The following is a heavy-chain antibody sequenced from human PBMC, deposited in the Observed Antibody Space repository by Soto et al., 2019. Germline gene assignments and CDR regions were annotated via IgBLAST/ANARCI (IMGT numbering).Heavy chain of an antibody. V-gene: IGHV1-2*04. Sequence: QVQLVQSGAEVKKPGASVKVSCKASGYTFTGYYMHWVRQAPGQGLEWMGWINPNSGGTNYAQKFQGWVTMTRDTSISTAYMELSRLRSDDTAVYYCVRGSLAALHYYYGMDVWGQGTTVTVSS. CDR1: GYTFTGYY. CDR3: VRGSLAALHYYYGMDV. D-gene: IGHD6-6*01. CDR2: INPNSGGT. J-gene: IGHJ6*02.